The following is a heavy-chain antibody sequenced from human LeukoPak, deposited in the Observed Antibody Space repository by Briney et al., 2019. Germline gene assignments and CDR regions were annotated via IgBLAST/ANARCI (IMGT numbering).Heavy chain of an antibody. Sequence: SSETLSLTCTVSGGSISSYYWSWIRQPPGKGLEWIGYIYYSGSTNYNPSLKSRVTISVDTSKNQFSLKLSSVTAADTAVYYCARGFFSVGYSSGWYIPSAFDIWGQGTMVTVSS. CDR1: GGSISSYY. CDR3: ARGFFSVGYSSGWYIPSAFDI. V-gene: IGHV4-59*01. CDR2: IYYSGST. D-gene: IGHD6-19*01. J-gene: IGHJ3*02.